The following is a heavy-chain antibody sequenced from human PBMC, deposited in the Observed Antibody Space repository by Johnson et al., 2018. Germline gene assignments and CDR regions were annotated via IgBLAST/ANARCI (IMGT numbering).Heavy chain of an antibody. CDR2: ISYDGSNK. CDR3: ARAGCDGTYVEYAFDI. J-gene: IGHJ3*02. Sequence: QVQLVQSGGGLVQPGRSLRLSCAASGFTFDDYAMHWVRQAPGKGLEWLAGISYDGSNKYYVGSVKGRFTISRDNAKKSLYLQMNSLRDEDTAGDYCARAGCDGTYVEYAFDIWGQVTMVTVSS. D-gene: IGHD1-26*01. CDR1: GFTFDDYA. V-gene: IGHV3-30*03.